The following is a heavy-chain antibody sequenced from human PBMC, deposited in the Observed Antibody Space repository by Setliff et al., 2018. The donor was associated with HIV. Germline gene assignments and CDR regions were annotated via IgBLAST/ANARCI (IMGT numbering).Heavy chain of an antibody. D-gene: IGHD3-3*01. J-gene: IGHJ5*02. V-gene: IGHV4-31*03. CDR3: ARGPIYNFWNGYYWFDP. Sequence: SETLSLTCTVSGDSISSGVYYWSWIRQYPGKGLEWIGYIYYSGSTYYNPSLKSRVIISVDASKNQFSLKLSSVTAADTAVYYCARGPIYNFWNGYYWFDPWGQGTLVTVSS. CDR1: GDSISSGVYY. CDR2: IYYSGST.